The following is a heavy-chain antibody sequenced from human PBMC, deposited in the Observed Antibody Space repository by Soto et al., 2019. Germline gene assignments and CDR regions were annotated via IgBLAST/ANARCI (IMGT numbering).Heavy chain of an antibody. J-gene: IGHJ1*01. CDR2: ITPIFGKA. D-gene: IGHD3-22*01. V-gene: IGHV1-69*01. Sequence: QVQLVQSGAEVRRPGSSVRVSCKASGGTFSSSTISWVRQAPGQGLEWVGGITPIFGKANYAHKFQGRVTITADESTSTAYMELSSQRSEDTALYFCARGWGSDSTTYYYAYWGQGTSVTVSS. CDR3: ARGWGSDSTTYYYAY. CDR1: GGTFSSST.